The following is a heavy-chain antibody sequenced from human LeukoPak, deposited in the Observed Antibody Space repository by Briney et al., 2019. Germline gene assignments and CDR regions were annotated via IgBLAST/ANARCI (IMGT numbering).Heavy chain of an antibody. CDR1: GFTFSSYS. Sequence: PGGSLRLSCAASGFTFSSYSMNWVRQAPGKGLEWVSYISSSSSTIYYADSVKGRFTISRDNAKNSLYLQMNSLRAEDTAVYYCARDYTVTPYYFDYWGQGTLVTVSS. CDR2: ISSSSSTI. J-gene: IGHJ4*02. V-gene: IGHV3-48*04. CDR3: ARDYTVTPYYFDY. D-gene: IGHD4-17*01.